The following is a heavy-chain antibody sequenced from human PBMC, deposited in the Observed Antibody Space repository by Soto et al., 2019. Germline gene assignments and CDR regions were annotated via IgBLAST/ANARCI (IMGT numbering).Heavy chain of an antibody. J-gene: IGHJ4*02. CDR3: ASEPGLDTGPFDY. Sequence: QVHLVQSGAEVREPGASVKISCKASGFTFTTHPIHWVRQAPDQRLEWMGWINPGNGYSDYSQKFQGRVTFTRDTAANPAYMEHNSLRAEDTALYYCASEPGLDTGPFDYWGQGTLVTVSS. CDR2: INPGNGYS. CDR1: GFTFTTHP. D-gene: IGHD1-1*01. V-gene: IGHV1-3*01.